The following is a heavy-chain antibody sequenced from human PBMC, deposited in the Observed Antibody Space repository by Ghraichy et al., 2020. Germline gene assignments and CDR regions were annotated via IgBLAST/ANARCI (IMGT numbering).Heavy chain of an antibody. Sequence: RWVRQGAGRGLGWVSYITNSGQTIYSAASVKGRFTISRDNAKTYLFLQMNSLRAEDTAVYFCARPFTADYNAYSHRVFDFWGQGTLVTVSS. D-gene: IGHD2-15*01. V-gene: IGHV3-11*01. CDR3: ARPFTADYNAYSHRVFDF. J-gene: IGHJ4*02. CDR2: ITNSGQTI.